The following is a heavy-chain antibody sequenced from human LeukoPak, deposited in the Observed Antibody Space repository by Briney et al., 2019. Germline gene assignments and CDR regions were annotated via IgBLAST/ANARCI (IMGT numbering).Heavy chain of an antibody. CDR3: VRHDGRGGATMGALDS. J-gene: IGHJ4*02. Sequence: PSETLSLTCTVSAGSISSSSHHWGWIRQSPGKGLEWIGSIYYGRTTYYNPSLNSRVTISVVTSTNQFSLQLNSVTAADTAVYYCVRHDGRGGATMGALDSWGQGSLVTVSS. CDR1: AGSISSSSHH. D-gene: IGHD4/OR15-4a*01. V-gene: IGHV4-39*01. CDR2: IYYGRTT.